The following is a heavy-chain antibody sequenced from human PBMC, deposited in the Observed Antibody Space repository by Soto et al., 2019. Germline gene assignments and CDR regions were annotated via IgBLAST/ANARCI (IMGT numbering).Heavy chain of an antibody. CDR1: GYTFTGYY. V-gene: IGHV1-2*02. CDR3: ARDRLRFLNWLDP. J-gene: IGHJ5*02. D-gene: IGHD3-3*01. CDR2: INPNSGGT. Sequence: GASVKVSCKASGYTFTGYYMHWVRQAPGQGLEWMGWINPNSGGTNYAQKFQGRVTMTRDTSISTAYMELSRLRSDDTAVYYCARDRLRFLNWLDPWGQGTLVTVYS.